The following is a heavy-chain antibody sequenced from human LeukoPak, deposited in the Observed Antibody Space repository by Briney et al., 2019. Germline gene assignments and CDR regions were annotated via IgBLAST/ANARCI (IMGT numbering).Heavy chain of an antibody. Sequence: ASVKVSCKASGGTFISYAISWGRQAAGQGVEGRGGIIPIFGTANYAQKFQGRVTITADESTSTAYTELSSLRSEDTAVYYCARGGVEDILTGHFDYWGQGPLVTVSS. V-gene: IGHV1-69*13. D-gene: IGHD3-9*01. J-gene: IGHJ4*02. CDR3: ARGGVEDILTGHFDY. CDR1: GGTFISYA. CDR2: IIPIFGTA.